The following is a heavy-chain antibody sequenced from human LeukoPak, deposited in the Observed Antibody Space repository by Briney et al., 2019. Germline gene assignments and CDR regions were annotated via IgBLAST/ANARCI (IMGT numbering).Heavy chain of an antibody. CDR1: GFTFSSYA. CDR2: IRGSGGST. V-gene: IGHV3-23*01. Sequence: GGSLRLSCAASGFTFSSYAMSWVRQAPGKGLEWVSAIRGSGGSTYYADSVKGRFTISRDNSKNTLYLQMNSLRAEDTAVYYCVKDRGLMVYATNFDYWGQGTLVTVSS. D-gene: IGHD2-8*01. J-gene: IGHJ4*02. CDR3: VKDRGLMVYATNFDY.